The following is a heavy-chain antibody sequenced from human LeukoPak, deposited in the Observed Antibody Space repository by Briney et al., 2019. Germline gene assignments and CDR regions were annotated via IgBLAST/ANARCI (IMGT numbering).Heavy chain of an antibody. CDR2: ISWNSGSI. D-gene: IGHD2-2*01. CDR1: GLTFDDYA. CDR3: AKDTGGYCSSTSCSRGAFDI. J-gene: IGHJ3*02. Sequence: PGGSLRLSCAASGLTFDDYAMHWVRQAPGKGLEWVSGISWNSGSIGYADSVKGRFTISRDNAKNSLYLQMNSLRAEDMALYYCAKDTGGYCSSTSCSRGAFDIWGQGTMVTVSS. V-gene: IGHV3-9*03.